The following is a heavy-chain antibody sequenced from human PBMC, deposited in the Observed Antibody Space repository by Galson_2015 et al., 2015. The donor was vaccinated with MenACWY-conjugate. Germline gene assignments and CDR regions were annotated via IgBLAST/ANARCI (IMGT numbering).Heavy chain of an antibody. Sequence: SLRLSCAASGFTFSSYAMHWVRQAPGKGLEYVSAISSNGGSTYYADSVKGRFTISRDNSKNTLYLQMSSLRAEDTAVYYCVGEPMVRGVIIHNWGQGTLVTVSS. CDR1: GFTFSSYA. CDR3: VGEPMVRGVIIHN. D-gene: IGHD3-10*01. J-gene: IGHJ4*02. V-gene: IGHV3-64D*06. CDR2: ISSNGGST.